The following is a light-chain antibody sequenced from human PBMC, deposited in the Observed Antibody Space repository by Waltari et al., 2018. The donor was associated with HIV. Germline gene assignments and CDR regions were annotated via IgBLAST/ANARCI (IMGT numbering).Light chain of an antibody. CDR3: QAWDSATEDVV. CDR1: KVGEKY. J-gene: IGLJ2*01. V-gene: IGLV3-1*01. Sequence: YELTQPPSVSVCPGQTATITCSGDKVGEKYTYWYQLKSGQSPVLVIYQDTKRPSGIPERVSGSNSGNTATLTISGTQALDEADYFCQAWDSATEDVVFGGGTKLTVL. CDR2: QDT.